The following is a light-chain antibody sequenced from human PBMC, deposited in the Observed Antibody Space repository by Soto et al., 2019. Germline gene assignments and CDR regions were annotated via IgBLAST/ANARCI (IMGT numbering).Light chain of an antibody. V-gene: IGLV1-51*01. Sequence: QPVLTQPPSVSAAPGQKVTISCSGSSSNIGDNFVSWYQHLPGTAAKLLIYDNHKRPSGIPDRFSGSKSGTSATLGITGPQTGDEADYYCETWDSSLSGCVFGAGTKLTVL. J-gene: IGLJ1*01. CDR3: ETWDSSLSGCV. CDR2: DNH. CDR1: SSNIGDNF.